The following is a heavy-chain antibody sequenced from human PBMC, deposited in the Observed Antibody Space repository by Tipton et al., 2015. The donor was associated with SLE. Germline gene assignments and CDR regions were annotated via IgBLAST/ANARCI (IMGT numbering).Heavy chain of an antibody. CDR2: IYYSGST. V-gene: IGHV4-39*01. Sequence: TLSLTCTVSGGSISSSSYYWGWIRQPPGKGLEWIGSIYYSGSTYYNPSLKSRVTISVDTSKNQFSLKLTSVTAADTAVYYCTRGVRGYYDYSYMDVWGKGTTVTISS. CDR1: GGSISSSSYY. CDR3: TRGVRGYYDYSYMDV. D-gene: IGHD3-10*02. J-gene: IGHJ6*03.